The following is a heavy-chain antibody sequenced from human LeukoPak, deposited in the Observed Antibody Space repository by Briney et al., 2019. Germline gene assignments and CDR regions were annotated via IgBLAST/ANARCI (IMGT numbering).Heavy chain of an antibody. V-gene: IGHV3-23*01. Sequence: QPGGSLRLSCAASGFTFSSYAMNWVREAPGRGLEWVSAISGSGGSTYYADSVKGRFTISRDNSKNTLYLQMNSLRAEGTAVYYCAKSRSMTTVTRTYYFDYWGQGTLVTVSS. J-gene: IGHJ4*02. CDR1: GFTFSSYA. CDR2: ISGSGGST. CDR3: AKSRSMTTVTRTYYFDY. D-gene: IGHD4-17*01.